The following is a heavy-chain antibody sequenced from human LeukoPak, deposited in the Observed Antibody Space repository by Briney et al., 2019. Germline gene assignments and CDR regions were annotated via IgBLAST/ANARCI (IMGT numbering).Heavy chain of an antibody. V-gene: IGHV1-69*13. CDR1: GGAFSSYA. D-gene: IGHD3-3*01. CDR2: IIPIFGTA. J-gene: IGHJ4*02. CDR3: ARVSWSGYSPCFDY. Sequence: AASVKVSCKASGGAFSSYAISWVRQAPGQGLEWMGGIIPIFGTANYAQKFQGRVTITADESTSTAYMELSSLRSEDTAVYYCARVSWSGYSPCFDYWGQGTLVTVSP.